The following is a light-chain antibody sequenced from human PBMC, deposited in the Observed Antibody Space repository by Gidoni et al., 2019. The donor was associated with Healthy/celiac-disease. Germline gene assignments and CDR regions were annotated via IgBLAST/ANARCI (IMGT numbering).Light chain of an antibody. CDR1: QSVSSSY. Sequence: VLTQAQGTLSLSPGERATLPCRASQSVSSSYLALYQQKPCQAPRLLIYGASSRATGIPDRFSGSGSGTDFTLTISRLEPEDFAVYYCLQYGSSPLTFGGGTKVEIK. J-gene: IGKJ4*01. CDR2: GAS. CDR3: LQYGSSPLT. V-gene: IGKV3-20*01.